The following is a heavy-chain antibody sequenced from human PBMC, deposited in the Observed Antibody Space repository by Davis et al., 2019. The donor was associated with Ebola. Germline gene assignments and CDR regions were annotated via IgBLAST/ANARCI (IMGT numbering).Heavy chain of an antibody. Sequence: PGGSLRLSCAASGFTVSSNYMSWVRQAPGKGLEWVSVIYSGGSTYYADSVKGRFTISRDNSKNTLYLQMNSLRAEDTAVYYCAKESSSWIQLWSLFDYWGQGTLVTVSS. V-gene: IGHV3-53*01. CDR3: AKESSSWIQLWSLFDY. J-gene: IGHJ4*02. CDR2: IYSGGST. CDR1: GFTVSSNY. D-gene: IGHD5-18*01.